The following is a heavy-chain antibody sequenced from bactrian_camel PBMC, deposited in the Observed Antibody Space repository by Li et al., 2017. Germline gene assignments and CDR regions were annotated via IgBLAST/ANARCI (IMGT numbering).Heavy chain of an antibody. CDR1: GFSWRKNC. CDR2: IDTDGST. Sequence: HVQLVESGGGSVQVGGSLRLSCVGSGFSWRKNCMGWFRQAPGKEREGVATIDTDGSTRYADSVKGRFTISRDNAENTLYLQLNDLKTEDTAMYYCAKDQVTDKISLFDFWGQGTQVTVS. J-gene: IGHJ4*01. V-gene: IGHV3S53*01. D-gene: IGHD3*01. CDR3: AKDQVTDKISLFDF.